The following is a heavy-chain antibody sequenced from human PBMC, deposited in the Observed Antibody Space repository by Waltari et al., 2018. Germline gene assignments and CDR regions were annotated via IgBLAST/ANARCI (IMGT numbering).Heavy chain of an antibody. Sequence: QVQLVQAGAEVKKPGASVKVSCKASGYTFTSYAMPWVPQAPGQRLELMGWINAGNGNTKYSQKFQGRVTITRDTSASTAYMELSSLRSEDTAVYYCARDLLFGVVPGYWGQGTLVTVSS. CDR3: ARDLLFGVVPGY. V-gene: IGHV1-3*01. J-gene: IGHJ4*02. CDR1: GYTFTSYA. CDR2: INAGNGNT. D-gene: IGHD3-3*01.